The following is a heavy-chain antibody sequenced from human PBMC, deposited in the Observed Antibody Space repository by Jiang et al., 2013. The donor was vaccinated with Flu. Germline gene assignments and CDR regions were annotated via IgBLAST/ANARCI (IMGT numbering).Heavy chain of an antibody. CDR3: ARGAWDAAGAEYFQH. V-gene: IGHV4-39*07. D-gene: IGHD1-14*01. CDR2: IYYSGGT. Sequence: PGLVKPSETLSLTCTVSGGSISSSSYYWGWIRQPPGKGLEWIGSIYYSGGTYYNPSLKSRVTISVDTSKNQFSLKLSSVTAADTAVYYCARGAWDAAGAEYFQHWGQGTLVTVSS. J-gene: IGHJ1*01. CDR1: GGSISSSSYY.